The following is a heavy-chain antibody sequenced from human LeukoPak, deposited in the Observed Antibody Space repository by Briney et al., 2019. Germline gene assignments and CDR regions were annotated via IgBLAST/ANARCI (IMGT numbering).Heavy chain of an antibody. CDR3: AREEVGEGGVFDY. CDR1: DASMSHYY. J-gene: IGHJ4*02. Sequence: PSETLSLTCTVSDASMSHYYWSWIRQPPGKGLEWIGYIYYSGSTNYNPSLKSRVTISVDTSKNQFSLKLSYVTAADTAVYYCAREEVGEGGVFDYWGQGTLVTVSS. CDR2: IYYSGST. D-gene: IGHD2-2*01. V-gene: IGHV4-59*01.